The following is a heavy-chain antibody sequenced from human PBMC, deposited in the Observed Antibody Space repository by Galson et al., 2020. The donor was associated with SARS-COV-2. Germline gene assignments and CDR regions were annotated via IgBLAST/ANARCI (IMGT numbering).Heavy chain of an antibody. D-gene: IGHD3-3*01. Sequence: ETSETLSLTCTVSGGSISSGDYYWSWIRQPPGKGLEWIGYIYYSGSTYYNPSLKSRVTISVDTSKNQFSLKLSSVTAADTAVYYCARDLFWSGSKGLYYYYGMDVWGQGTTVTVSS. CDR2: IYYSGST. CDR1: GGSISSGDYY. V-gene: IGHV4-30-4*01. J-gene: IGHJ6*02. CDR3: ARDLFWSGSKGLYYYYGMDV.